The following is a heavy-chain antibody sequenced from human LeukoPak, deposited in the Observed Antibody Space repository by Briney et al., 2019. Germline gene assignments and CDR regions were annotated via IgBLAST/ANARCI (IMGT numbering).Heavy chain of an antibody. D-gene: IGHD1-26*01. J-gene: IGHJ4*02. CDR2: INPNSSGT. Sequence: ASVKVSCKASGYTFTGYYMHWVRQAPGQGLEWMGWINPNSSGTNYAQKFQGRVTMTRDTSIRTAYMELSRLRSDDTAVYYCARGARRYSGSYYFDYRGQETLVTVSS. CDR3: ARGARRYSGSYYFDY. V-gene: IGHV1-2*02. CDR1: GYTFTGYY.